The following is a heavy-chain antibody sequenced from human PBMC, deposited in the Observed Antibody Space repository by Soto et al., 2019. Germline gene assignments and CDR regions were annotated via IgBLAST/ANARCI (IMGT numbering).Heavy chain of an antibody. Sequence: QVQLVQSGADVKKPGSSVKVSCKASGGTFTSSAITWVRQAPGQGLEWMGGIIALFGITNYAQKFQGRVAITADESTTTGYMELNSLTSEDTAVYYCGRGGHGRPVEHWGPGNLVTVTS. CDR1: GGTFTSSA. CDR3: GRGGHGRPVEH. V-gene: IGHV1-69*01. CDR2: IIALFGIT. J-gene: IGHJ1*01.